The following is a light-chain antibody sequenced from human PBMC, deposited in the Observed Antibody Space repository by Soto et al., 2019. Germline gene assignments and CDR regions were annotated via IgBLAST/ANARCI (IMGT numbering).Light chain of an antibody. V-gene: IGKV3-15*01. CDR1: QSVSSD. CDR3: QQYNDWPPIT. J-gene: IGKJ3*01. CDR2: GAS. Sequence: EVVMTQSPATLSLSPGERATLSCRASQSVSSDLAWYQQKPGQAPRLLIYGASTRATDIPARFSGGGSGTEFTLTIRSLQSEDFAIYYCQQYNDWPPITFGPGTKVDIK.